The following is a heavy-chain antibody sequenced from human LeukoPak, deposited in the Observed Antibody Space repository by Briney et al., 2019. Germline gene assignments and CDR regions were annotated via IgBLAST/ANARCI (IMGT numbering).Heavy chain of an antibody. D-gene: IGHD3-22*01. V-gene: IGHV3-23*01. CDR3: AKDRGYYDSSGYYLTFDF. CDR1: GFTFTSYA. CDR2: IIGSGIST. Sequence: QAGGSLRLSCAASGFTFTSYAMSWVRQAPGKGLEWVSGIIGSGISTYYADSVKGRFTISRDNSKNTLYLQMNILRAEDTAVYYCAKDRGYYDSSGYYLTFDFWGQGTLVTVSS. J-gene: IGHJ4*02.